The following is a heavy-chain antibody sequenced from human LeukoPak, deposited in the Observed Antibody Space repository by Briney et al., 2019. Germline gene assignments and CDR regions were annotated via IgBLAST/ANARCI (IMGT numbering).Heavy chain of an antibody. CDR3: ASRNDYFDY. Sequence: KASETLSLTCTVSGDSITTYSWSWVRQPPGKGLEWIGYIYYSGSTNYNPSLKSRVTISVDTSKNQFSLKLSSVTAADTAVYYCASRNDYFDYWGQGTLVTVSS. CDR2: IYYSGST. CDR1: GDSITTYS. V-gene: IGHV4-59*08. D-gene: IGHD1-1*01. J-gene: IGHJ4*02.